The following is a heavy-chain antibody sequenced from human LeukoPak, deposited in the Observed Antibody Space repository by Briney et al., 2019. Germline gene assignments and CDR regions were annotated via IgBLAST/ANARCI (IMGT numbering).Heavy chain of an antibody. CDR2: INHSGST. D-gene: IGHD6-19*01. CDR1: GGSFSGYY. Sequence: SETLSLTRAVYGGSFSGYYWSWIRQPPGKGLEWIGEINHSGSTNYNPSLKSRVTISVDTSKNQFSLKLSSVTAADTAVYYCARGGRSSGWRGRGYYFDYWGQGTLVTVSS. V-gene: IGHV4-34*01. CDR3: ARGGRSSGWRGRGYYFDY. J-gene: IGHJ4*02.